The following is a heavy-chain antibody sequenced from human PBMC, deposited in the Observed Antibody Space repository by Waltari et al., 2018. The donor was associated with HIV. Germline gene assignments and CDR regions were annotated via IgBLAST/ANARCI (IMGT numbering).Heavy chain of an antibody. J-gene: IGHJ4*02. V-gene: IGHV4-34*02. Sequence: QVQLQQWGAGLLKPSETLSLTCAVYGGSFINNFWSWIRHLPGKGLEWIGEINQSGNTRYNPSLKSRVITSVDTSKKQFSLKLRFVTAADTAMYYCARVFGGGHFDSWGQGTLLIVSS. CDR1: GGSFINNF. CDR2: INQSGNT. CDR3: ARVFGGGHFDS. D-gene: IGHD3-10*01.